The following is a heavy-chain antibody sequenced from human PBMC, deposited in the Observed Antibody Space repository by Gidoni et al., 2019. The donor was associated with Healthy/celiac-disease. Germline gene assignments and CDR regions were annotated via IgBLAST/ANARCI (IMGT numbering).Heavy chain of an antibody. Sequence: QVQLVQSGAEVKKPGASVKGSCKASGYTFTSYYMHWVRQAPGQGLEWMGIINPSGGSTSYAQKFQGRVTMTRDTSTSTVYRELSSLRSEDTAVYYCARDAEYCSGGSCYHDYWGQGTLVTVSS. CDR3: ARDAEYCSGGSCYHDY. V-gene: IGHV1-46*01. CDR1: GYTFTSYY. J-gene: IGHJ4*02. D-gene: IGHD2-15*01. CDR2: INPSGGST.